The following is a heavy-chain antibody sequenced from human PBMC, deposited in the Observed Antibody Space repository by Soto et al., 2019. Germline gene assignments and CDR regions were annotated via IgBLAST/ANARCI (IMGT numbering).Heavy chain of an antibody. V-gene: IGHV4-39*01. CDR2: IYDRGST. Sequence: QLQLQESGPGLVKPSETLSLTCTVSGGSIGSSSYYWGWLRQPPGKGLEWIGSIYDRGSTYSNPSLKSPLTPSLDTSKNQFSLKLTSGTAADTAVYYCARHGYTSGRTYFDYWGQGTLVTVSS. CDR1: GGSIGSSSYY. CDR3: ARHGYTSGRTYFDY. J-gene: IGHJ4*02. D-gene: IGHD6-19*01.